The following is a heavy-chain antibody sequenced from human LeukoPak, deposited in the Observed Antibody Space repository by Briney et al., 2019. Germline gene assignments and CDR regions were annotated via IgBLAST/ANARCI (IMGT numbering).Heavy chain of an antibody. Sequence: GGSLRLSCAASGFTFSSIAMTWVRQAPGKGLEWVSVIYSGGGTYYADSVKGRFTISRDNSKNTVYLQMNSLRAEDTAVYYCARGSRDGSGSYYRHFDYWGQGTLVTVSS. CDR1: GFTFSSIA. CDR3: ARGSRDGSGSYYRHFDY. D-gene: IGHD3-10*01. CDR2: IYSGGGT. V-gene: IGHV3-53*01. J-gene: IGHJ4*02.